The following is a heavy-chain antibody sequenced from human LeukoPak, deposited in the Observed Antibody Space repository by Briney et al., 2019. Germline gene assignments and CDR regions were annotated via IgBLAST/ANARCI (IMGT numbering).Heavy chain of an antibody. J-gene: IGHJ4*02. V-gene: IGHV4-34*01. CDR1: GGSFSGYY. Sequence: SSETLSLTCAVYGGSFSGYYWSWIRQPPGKGLEWIGEINHSGSTNYNPSLKSRVTISVDTSKNQFSLKLSSVTAADTAVYYCARDCGGDCYGSLGIDYWGQGTLVTVS. CDR3: ARDCGGDCYGSLGIDY. D-gene: IGHD2-21*02. CDR2: INHSGST.